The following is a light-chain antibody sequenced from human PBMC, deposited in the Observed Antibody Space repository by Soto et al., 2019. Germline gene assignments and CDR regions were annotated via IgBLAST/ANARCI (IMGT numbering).Light chain of an antibody. V-gene: IGKV3-11*01. Sequence: VLTQSPATLSVSPGERATLSCRASQSIHTSLAWYQQKPGQPPRLVVYDSTLRANGVPDRFGGSRCGTEFTLTINNREPEDFAVYYWQQRNVWPPLTFGQGTRLEI. CDR3: QQRNVWPPLT. J-gene: IGKJ5*01. CDR2: DST. CDR1: QSIHTS.